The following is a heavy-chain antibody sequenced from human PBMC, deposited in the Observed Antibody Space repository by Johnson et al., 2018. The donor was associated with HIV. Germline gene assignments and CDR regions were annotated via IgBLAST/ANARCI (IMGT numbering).Heavy chain of an antibody. J-gene: IGHJ3*02. D-gene: IGHD3-3*01. Sequence: VQLVESGGGLVQPGGSLRLSCAASGFTFSSYALHWVRQAPGKGLAWVAVISYDGSNKYYADSVKGRFTISRDNSKNTVFLQMNSLRPEDTAMYYCAAYYDFWSGSYTSGFDIWGQGTMVTVSS. CDR2: ISYDGSNK. CDR3: AAYYDFWSGSYTSGFDI. V-gene: IGHV3-30-3*01. CDR1: GFTFSSYA.